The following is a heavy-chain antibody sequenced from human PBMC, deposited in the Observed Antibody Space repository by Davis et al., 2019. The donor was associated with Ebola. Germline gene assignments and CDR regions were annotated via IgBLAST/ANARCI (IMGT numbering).Heavy chain of an antibody. CDR1: GFSFSSYV. D-gene: IGHD6-6*01. Sequence: GESLKISCVASGFSFSSYVMHWVRQAPHKGLEWVANIKQDASEKYYVDSVKGRFTISRDTAKNSLYLQMNSLRVEDTAVFYCARGSDSSSLDYWGQGTLVTGSS. CDR2: IKQDASEK. CDR3: ARGSDSSSLDY. V-gene: IGHV3-7*01. J-gene: IGHJ4*02.